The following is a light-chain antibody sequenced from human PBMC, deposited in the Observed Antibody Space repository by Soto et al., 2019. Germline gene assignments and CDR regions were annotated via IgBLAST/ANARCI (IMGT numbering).Light chain of an antibody. Sequence: QSALTQPASVSGSPGQSITISCTGTTIDVGSYNLVSWYQQHPGKAPKLMIYEGSKRPSGVSNRFSGSKSGNTASLTIPGLQAEDEADYYCCSYAGSSTFYVVFGGGTKLTVL. CDR3: CSYAGSSTFYVV. V-gene: IGLV2-23*03. CDR1: TIDVGSYNL. J-gene: IGLJ2*01. CDR2: EGS.